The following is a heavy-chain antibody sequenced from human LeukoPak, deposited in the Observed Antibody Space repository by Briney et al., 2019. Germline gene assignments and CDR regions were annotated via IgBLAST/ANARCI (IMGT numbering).Heavy chain of an antibody. CDR2: ISAYNGNT. Sequence: GASVKVSCKASGYTFINYGSSWVRQAPGQGLEWMGWISAYNGNTNYAQKLQGRVTMTTDTSTSTAYMELRSLRSDDTAVYYCARAGVDRDGYNPSDYWGQGTLVTVSS. CDR1: GYTFINYG. D-gene: IGHD5-24*01. V-gene: IGHV1-18*01. J-gene: IGHJ4*02. CDR3: ARAGVDRDGYNPSDY.